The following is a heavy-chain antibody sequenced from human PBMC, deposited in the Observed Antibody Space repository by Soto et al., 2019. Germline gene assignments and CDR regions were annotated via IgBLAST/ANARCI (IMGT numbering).Heavy chain of an antibody. CDR2: IYYSGST. CDR1: GGSISSYY. Sequence: QVQLQESGPGLVKPSETLSLTCTVPGGSISSYYWSWIRQPPGKGLEWIGYIYYSGSTNYNPSPKSRVTISVDTSKNQSSLKLSSVTAADTAVYYCARVRYYYDSSGYYYRYYYYGMDVWGQGTTVTVSS. V-gene: IGHV4-59*01. CDR3: ARVRYYYDSSGYYYRYYYYGMDV. D-gene: IGHD3-22*01. J-gene: IGHJ6*02.